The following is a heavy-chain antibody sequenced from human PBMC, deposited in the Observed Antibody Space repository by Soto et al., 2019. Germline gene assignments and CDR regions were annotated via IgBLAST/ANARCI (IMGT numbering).Heavy chain of an antibody. D-gene: IGHD4-17*01. CDR3: ARVREGDYVGWFDP. CDR2: IITIFGTA. V-gene: IGHV1-69*01. CDR1: GGTFSSYA. J-gene: IGHJ5*02. Sequence: QVQLVQSGAEVKKPGSSVKVSCKASGGTFSSYAISWVRQAPGQGLEWMGGIITIFGTANYAQKFQGRVTITANEHTSTAYMELSSLRAEDTAVYYCARVREGDYVGWFDPWGQGTLVTVSS.